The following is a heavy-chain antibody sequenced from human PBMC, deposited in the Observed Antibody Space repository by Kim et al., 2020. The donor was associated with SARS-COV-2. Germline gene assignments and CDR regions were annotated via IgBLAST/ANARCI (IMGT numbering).Heavy chain of an antibody. D-gene: IGHD6-13*01. CDR3: AKEHAYSSSWYGY. J-gene: IGHJ4*02. Sequence: YADSVKRRFTISRDNSKHTLYLQMNSLRAEDTAVYYCAKEHAYSSSWYGYWGQGTLVTVSS. V-gene: IGHV3-23*01.